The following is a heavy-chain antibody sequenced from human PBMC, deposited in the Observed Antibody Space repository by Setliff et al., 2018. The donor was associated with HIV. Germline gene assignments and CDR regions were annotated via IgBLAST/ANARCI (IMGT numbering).Heavy chain of an antibody. V-gene: IGHV4-39*01. J-gene: IGHJ4*02. CDR3: ASPGGDSSGWTRGFDY. D-gene: IGHD6-19*01. CDR1: GGSIRSYY. CDR2: IYYSGST. Sequence: PSETLSLTCTVSGGSIRSYYWGWIRQPPGKGLEWIGSIYYSGSTYYNPSLKSRVTISVDTSKNQFSLKLSSVTAADTAVYYCASPGGDSSGWTRGFDYWGQGTLVTVSS.